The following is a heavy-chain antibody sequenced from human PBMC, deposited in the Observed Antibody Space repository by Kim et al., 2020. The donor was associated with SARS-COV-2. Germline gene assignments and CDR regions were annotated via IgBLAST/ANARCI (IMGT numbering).Heavy chain of an antibody. CDR3: ARPGDISSWYGGAFDI. CDR1: GGSISSSSYY. Sequence: SETLSLTCTVSGGSISSSSYYWGWIRQPPGKGLEWIGSIYYSGSTYYNPSLKSRVTISVDTSKNQFSLKLSSVTAADTAVYYCARPGDISSWYGGAFDIWGQGTMVTVSS. J-gene: IGHJ3*02. D-gene: IGHD6-13*01. CDR2: IYYSGST. V-gene: IGHV4-39*01.